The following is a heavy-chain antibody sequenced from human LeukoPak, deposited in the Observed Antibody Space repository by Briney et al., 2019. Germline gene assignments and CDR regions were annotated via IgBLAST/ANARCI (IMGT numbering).Heavy chain of an antibody. Sequence: GGSLRLSCAASGFIFSSYSMNWVRQAPGKGLEWVSYISSSSSTIYYADSVKGRFTISRDNSKNTLYLQMNSLRAEDTAVYYCAKDRYSYGSTPSYFDYWGQGTLVTVSS. J-gene: IGHJ4*02. V-gene: IGHV3-48*01. CDR3: AKDRYSYGSTPSYFDY. D-gene: IGHD5-18*01. CDR1: GFIFSSYS. CDR2: ISSSSSTI.